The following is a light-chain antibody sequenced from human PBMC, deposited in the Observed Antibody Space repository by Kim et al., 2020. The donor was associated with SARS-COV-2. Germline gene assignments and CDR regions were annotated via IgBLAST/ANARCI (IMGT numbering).Light chain of an antibody. CDR3: QVWNSSSDHPV. Sequence: APGKTATITCGGNNIGSKSVHWYQQKPGQAPVLVIYYDSDRPSGIPERFSGSNSGNTATLTISRVEAGDEADYYCQVWNSSSDHPVFGGGTKVTVL. J-gene: IGLJ2*01. V-gene: IGLV3-21*04. CDR2: YDS. CDR1: NIGSKS.